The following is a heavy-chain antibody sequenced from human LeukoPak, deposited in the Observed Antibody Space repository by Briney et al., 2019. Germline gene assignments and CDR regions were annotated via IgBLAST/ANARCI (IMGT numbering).Heavy chain of an antibody. V-gene: IGHV3-53*01. CDR2: IYSGGNT. CDR1: GFTVRSNY. CDR3: LRGDRRDY. J-gene: IGHJ4*02. Sequence: GGSLRLSCAASGFTVRSNYMSWVRQAPGKGLEWVSVIYSGGNTYYADSVKGRFTISRDNSKNTLFLQMNSLRVEDTAVYYCLRGDRRDYWGQGTLVTVSS.